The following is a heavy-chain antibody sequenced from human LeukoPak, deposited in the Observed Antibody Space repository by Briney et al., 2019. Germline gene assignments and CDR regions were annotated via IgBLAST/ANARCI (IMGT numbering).Heavy chain of an antibody. Sequence: GASETVSLTASGGTFISYAISWVRQAPGQGREGMGGIIPIFGTANYAQKFQVRVTITTDESTSTAYMELSSLRSEDTAVYYCAREPLRGNYGSGSSDAFDIWGQGTMVTVSS. CDR3: AREPLRGNYGSGSSDAFDI. CDR1: GGTFISYA. CDR2: IIPIFGTA. V-gene: IGHV1-69*05. J-gene: IGHJ3*02. D-gene: IGHD3-10*01.